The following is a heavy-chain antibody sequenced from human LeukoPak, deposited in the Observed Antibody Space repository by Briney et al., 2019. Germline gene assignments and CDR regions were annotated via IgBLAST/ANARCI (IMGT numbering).Heavy chain of an antibody. D-gene: IGHD3-16*01. CDR3: TTDPLRLWGKKPYSFDL. CDR2: IKSKTDGGTT. J-gene: IGHJ2*01. V-gene: IGHV3-15*01. CDR1: AFTFSSYA. Sequence: GGSLRLSCAGSAFTFSSYAMSWVRQAPGKGLEWVGRIKSKTDGGTTDYAAPVKGRFTISRDDSKNTLYLQMNSLKTEDTAVYYCTTDPLRLWGKKPYSFDLWGRGTLVTVSS.